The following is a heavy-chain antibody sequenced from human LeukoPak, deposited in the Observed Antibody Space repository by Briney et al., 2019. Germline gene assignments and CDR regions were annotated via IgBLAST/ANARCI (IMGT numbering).Heavy chain of an antibody. D-gene: IGHD6-19*01. CDR3: ATASRQWLAHFDY. CDR1: GGSFTSGAYY. Sequence: SETLSLTCTVSGGSFTSGAYYWGWVRQHPGKGLEWIGYIYYSGTTYYNPSLKSRVSISVDTSKSQLSLKLSSVTAADTAVYYCATASRQWLAHFDYWGQGTLVTVSS. J-gene: IGHJ4*02. V-gene: IGHV4-31*03. CDR2: IYYSGTT.